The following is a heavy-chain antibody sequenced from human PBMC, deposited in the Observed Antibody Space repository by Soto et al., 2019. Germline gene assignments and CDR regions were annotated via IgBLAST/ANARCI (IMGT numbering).Heavy chain of an antibody. Sequence: ASVKVSCKVSGYTLTELSMHWVRQAPGKGLEWMGGFDPEDGETIYAQKFQGRVTMTEDTSTDTAYMELSSLRSEDTAVYYCATERDSSGYYPNWFDPWGQGTLVTVSS. J-gene: IGHJ5*02. CDR1: GYTLTELS. CDR2: FDPEDGET. CDR3: ATERDSSGYYPNWFDP. D-gene: IGHD3-22*01. V-gene: IGHV1-24*01.